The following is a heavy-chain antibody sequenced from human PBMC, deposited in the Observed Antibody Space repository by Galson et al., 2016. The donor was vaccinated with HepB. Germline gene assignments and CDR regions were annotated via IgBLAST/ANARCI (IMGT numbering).Heavy chain of an antibody. Sequence: VKVSCKASGGTFSSYAINRLRQAPGQGLEWMGGIIPILRTASYAQKFQGRVTITADKFTSTAYMELSSLRSEDTAVYYCARGGEYLQHWGQGTLVTVSS. CDR2: IIPILRTA. CDR1: GGTFSSYA. CDR3: ARGGEYLQH. V-gene: IGHV1-69*13. J-gene: IGHJ1*01.